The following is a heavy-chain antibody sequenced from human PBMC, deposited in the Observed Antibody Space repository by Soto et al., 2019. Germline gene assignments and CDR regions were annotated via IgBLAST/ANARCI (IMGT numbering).Heavy chain of an antibody. J-gene: IGHJ4*02. CDR2: IKQDGSEK. CDR3: AKEGTTGLRFLEWLLYFDY. Sequence: GGSLRLSCAASGFTFSSYWMSWVRQAPGRGLEWVANIKQDGSEKYYVDSVKGRFTISRDNAMNSLYLQMNSLRVEDTAVYYCAKEGTTGLRFLEWLLYFDYWGQGTLVTVSS. CDR1: GFTFSSYW. V-gene: IGHV3-7*01. D-gene: IGHD3-3*01.